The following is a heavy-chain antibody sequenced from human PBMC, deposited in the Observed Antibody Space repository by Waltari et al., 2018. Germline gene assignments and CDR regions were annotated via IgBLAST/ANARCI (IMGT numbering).Heavy chain of an antibody. J-gene: IGHJ6*02. CDR3: ARVNRRSWTYYYYGMDV. V-gene: IGHV4-34*01. CDR2: INHSGST. CDR1: GGYFSAYY. Sequence: QVQLQQWGAGLLKPSEPLSLPCSLYGGYFSAYYWARLGQRPGMGLEWIGEINHSGSTNYKPSLKSRVTISVDTSKNQFSLKLSSVTAADTAVYYCARVNRRSWTYYYYGMDVWGQGTTVTVSS. D-gene: IGHD1-26*01.